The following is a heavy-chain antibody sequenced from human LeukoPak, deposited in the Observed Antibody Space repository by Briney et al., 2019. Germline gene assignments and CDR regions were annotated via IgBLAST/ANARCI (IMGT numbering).Heavy chain of an antibody. CDR1: GLTFRNYG. CDR3: ATVRGSDWYMDY. D-gene: IGHD6-19*01. V-gene: IGHV3-33*01. Sequence: GGSLRLSCAASGLTFRNYGMNWVRQAPGKGLEWVTLIWYDGSRDYYVDFVKGRFTVSRDNSRNTLYLQMRNLRAEDTAVYCCATVRGSDWYMDYWGQGTLVTVSS. CDR2: IWYDGSRD. J-gene: IGHJ4*02.